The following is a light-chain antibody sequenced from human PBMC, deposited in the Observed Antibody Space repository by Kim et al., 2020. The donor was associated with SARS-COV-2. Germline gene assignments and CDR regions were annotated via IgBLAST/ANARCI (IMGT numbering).Light chain of an antibody. CDR1: QSVISNY. Sequence: EIVLTQSPGTLSLSPGERATLSCRASQSVISNYLAWYQQKPGQAPRLLMYAASSRATGIPDRFSGSGSGTDFTLTISRLEPEDFAVYYCQQYGRSPLTFGGGTKVDIK. CDR2: AAS. CDR3: QQYGRSPLT. J-gene: IGKJ4*01. V-gene: IGKV3-20*01.